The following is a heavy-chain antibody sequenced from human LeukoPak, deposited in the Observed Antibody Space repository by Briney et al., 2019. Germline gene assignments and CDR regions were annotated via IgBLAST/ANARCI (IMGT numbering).Heavy chain of an antibody. V-gene: IGHV4-39*07. J-gene: IGHJ4*02. CDR1: GGSISSSSYY. CDR3: ARSGTMVRGVIPSYDY. CDR2: IYYSGST. Sequence: SETLSLTCTVSGGSISSSSYYWGWIRQPPGKGPEWIGSIYYSGSTYYNPSLKSRVTISVDTSKNQFSLKLSSVTAADTAVYYCARSGTMVRGVIPSYDYWGQGTLVTVSS. D-gene: IGHD3-10*01.